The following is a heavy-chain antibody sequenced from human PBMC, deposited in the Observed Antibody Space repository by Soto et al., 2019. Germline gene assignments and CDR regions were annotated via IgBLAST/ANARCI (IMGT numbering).Heavy chain of an antibody. Sequence: SETLSLTCTVSTDSSSFTNSYWGWIRQPPGKGLQWIGSSSYNGGTFYNPSLKGRVVISFDTAKKKCSLQVSSVTAADTAVYFCARHRIEVVWRGFDFWGQGSPVAVSS. CDR2: SSYNGGT. CDR3: ARHRIEVVWRGFDF. J-gene: IGHJ4*02. D-gene: IGHD3-10*01. CDR1: TDSSSFTNSY. V-gene: IGHV4-39*01.